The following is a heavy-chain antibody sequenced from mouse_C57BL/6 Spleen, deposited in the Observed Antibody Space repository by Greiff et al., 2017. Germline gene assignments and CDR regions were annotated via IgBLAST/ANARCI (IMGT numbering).Heavy chain of an antibody. Sequence: VKLMESGPGLVQPSQSLSITCTVSGFSLTSYGVHWVRQSPGKGLEWLGVIWSGGSTDYNAAFISRLSISKDNSKSQVFFKMNSLQADDTAIYYCARMNYGSLYFDYWGQGTTLTVSS. CDR1: GFSLTSYG. V-gene: IGHV2-2*01. J-gene: IGHJ2*01. CDR2: IWSGGST. D-gene: IGHD1-1*01. CDR3: ARMNYGSLYFDY.